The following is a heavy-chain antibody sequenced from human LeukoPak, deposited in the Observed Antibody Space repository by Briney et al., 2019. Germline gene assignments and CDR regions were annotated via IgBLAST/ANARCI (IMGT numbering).Heavy chain of an antibody. D-gene: IGHD5-12*01. CDR3: ARTVATGSDDAFDI. V-gene: IGHV3-11*01. CDR2: ISSSGSTI. CDR1: GFTFSDYY. Sequence: RGSLRLSCAASGFTFSDYYMSWIRQAPGKGLEWVSHISSSGSTIYYADSVKGRFTISRDNAKNSLYLQMNSLRAEDTAVYYCARTVATGSDDAFDIWGQGTMVTVSS. J-gene: IGHJ3*02.